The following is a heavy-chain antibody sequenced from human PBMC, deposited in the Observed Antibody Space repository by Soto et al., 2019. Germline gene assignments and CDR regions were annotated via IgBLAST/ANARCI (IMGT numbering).Heavy chain of an antibody. CDR1: VFTFSSYA. D-gene: IGHD1-1*01. Sequence: GGSLRLSCAASVFTFSSYAMSWVRQAPGKGLEWVSAISGSGGSTYYADSVKGRFTISRDNSKNTLYLQMNSLRAEDTAVYYCAKVEPSWNDKRLDPWGQGTLVTVSS. V-gene: IGHV3-23*01. J-gene: IGHJ5*02. CDR3: AKVEPSWNDKRLDP. CDR2: ISGSGGST.